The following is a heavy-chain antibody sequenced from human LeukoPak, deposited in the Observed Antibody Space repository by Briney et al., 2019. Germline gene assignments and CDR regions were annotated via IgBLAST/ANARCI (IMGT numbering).Heavy chain of an antibody. CDR1: GFTFSSYG. Sequence: GGSLRLSCAASGFTFSSYGMHWVRQAPGKGLEWVAFIRYDGSNKYYADSVKGRFTISRDNSKNTLYLQMNSLRAEDTAVYYCAKDRVRLVDTAMVTPDWFDPWGQGTLVTVSS. CDR2: IRYDGSNK. J-gene: IGHJ5*02. D-gene: IGHD5-18*01. V-gene: IGHV3-30*02. CDR3: AKDRVRLVDTAMVTPDWFDP.